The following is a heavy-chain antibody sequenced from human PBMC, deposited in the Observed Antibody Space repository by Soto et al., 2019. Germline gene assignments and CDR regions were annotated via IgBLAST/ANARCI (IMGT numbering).Heavy chain of an antibody. CDR3: ARAPLPNCSGGTCYPWWFDP. CDR1: GYTFTSYG. CDR2: ISVYNDYT. V-gene: IGHV1-18*01. Sequence: GASVKVSCKASGYTFTSYGISWVRQAPGQGLEWMGWISVYNDYTNYAQNFQGRVTMTTDTSTSTAYMELRNLISDDTAVYYCARAPLPNCSGGTCYPWWFDPWGQGTLVTVSS. D-gene: IGHD2-15*01. J-gene: IGHJ5*02.